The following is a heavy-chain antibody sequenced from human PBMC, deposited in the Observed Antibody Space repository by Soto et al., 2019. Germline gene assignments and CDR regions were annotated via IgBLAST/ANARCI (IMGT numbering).Heavy chain of an antibody. D-gene: IGHD2-21*02. CDR1: GGTFSSYA. Sequence: QVQLVQSGAEVKKPGSSVKVSCKASGGTFSSYAISWVRQAPGQGLEWMGGIIPIFGTANYAQKFQGRVTTTADESTSTAYMELGGRRSEETAVYYCASTAYCGGDCSGFDYGMDVWGQCTTVTVSS. CDR2: IIPIFGTA. J-gene: IGHJ6*02. CDR3: ASTAYCGGDCSGFDYGMDV. V-gene: IGHV1-69*01.